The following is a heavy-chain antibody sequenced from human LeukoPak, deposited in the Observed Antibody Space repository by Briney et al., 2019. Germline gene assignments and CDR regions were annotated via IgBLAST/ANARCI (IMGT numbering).Heavy chain of an antibody. V-gene: IGHV3-48*03. CDR1: GFTFSSYE. CDR3: AAWGYCSGGSCYRFSFRDYFDY. CDR2: ISSSGSTI. J-gene: IGHJ4*02. Sequence: PGGSLRLSCAASGFTFSSYEMNWVRQAPGKGLEWVSYISSSGSTIYYADSVKGRSTISRDNAKNSLYLQMNSLRAEDTAVYYCAAWGYCSGGSCYRFSFRDYFDYWGQGTLVTVSS. D-gene: IGHD2-15*01.